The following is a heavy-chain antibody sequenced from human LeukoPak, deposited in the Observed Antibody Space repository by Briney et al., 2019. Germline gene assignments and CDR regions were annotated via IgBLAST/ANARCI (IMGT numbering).Heavy chain of an antibody. D-gene: IGHD2-2*01. Sequence: VASVKVSCKASGYTFTSYGISWVRQAPGQGLEWMGWISAYNGNTNYAQKLQGRVTMTTDTSTSTAYMELRSLRSDDTAVYYCLVPAASYYGMDVWGQGTTVTVSS. V-gene: IGHV1-18*01. J-gene: IGHJ6*02. CDR3: LVPAASYYGMDV. CDR2: ISAYNGNT. CDR1: GYTFTSYG.